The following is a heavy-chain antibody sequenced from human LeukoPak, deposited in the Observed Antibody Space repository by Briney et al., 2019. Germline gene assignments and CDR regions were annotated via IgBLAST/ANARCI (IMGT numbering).Heavy chain of an antibody. CDR3: ARDRKIQLWLPDV. CDR1: GFTFSSYS. Sequence: GGSLRLSCAASGFTFSSYSMNWVRQAPGKGLEWVSYISSSSSTIYYADSVKGRFTISRDNAKNSLYLQMNSLRAEDTAVYYCARDRKIQLWLPDVWGQGTTVTVSS. J-gene: IGHJ6*02. CDR2: ISSSSSTI. V-gene: IGHV3-48*01. D-gene: IGHD5-18*01.